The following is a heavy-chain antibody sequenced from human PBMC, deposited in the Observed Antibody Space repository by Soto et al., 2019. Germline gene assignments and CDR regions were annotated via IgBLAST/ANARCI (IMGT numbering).Heavy chain of an antibody. CDR1: GFTFSNAW. CDR3: TTDSLRIRAFDI. V-gene: IGHV3-15*07. Sequence: GGSLRLSCAASGFTFSNAWMNWVRQAPGKGLEWVGRIKSKTDGGTTDYAAPVKGRFTISRYDSKNTLYLQMNSLKTEDTAVYYCTTDSLRIRAFDIWGQGTMVTVSS. CDR2: IKSKTDGGTT. J-gene: IGHJ3*02. D-gene: IGHD4-17*01.